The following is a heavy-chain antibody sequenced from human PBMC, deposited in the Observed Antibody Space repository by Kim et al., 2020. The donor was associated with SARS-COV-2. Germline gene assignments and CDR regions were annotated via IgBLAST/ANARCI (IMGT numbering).Heavy chain of an antibody. D-gene: IGHD6-13*01. J-gene: IGHJ4*02. CDR2: ISYDGSNK. V-gene: IGHV3-30*04. CDR3: ARDGSSWYLDY. CDR1: GFTFSSYA. Sequence: GGSLRLSCAASGFTFSSYAMHWVRQAPGKGLEWVAVISYDGSNKYYADSVKGRFTISRDNSKNTLYLQMNSLRAEDTAVNYCARDGSSWYLDYWGQGTL.